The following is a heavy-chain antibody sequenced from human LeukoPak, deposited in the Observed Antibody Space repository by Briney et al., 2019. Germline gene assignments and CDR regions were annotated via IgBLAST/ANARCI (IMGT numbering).Heavy chain of an antibody. Sequence: GASVKVSCKASGYTFTSYDINWVRQATGQGLEWMGWMNPNSGNTGYAQKSQGRVTMTRNTSISTAYMELSSLRSEDTAVYYCARGPSLRLRYFDWPTSLYYYYGMDVWGQGTTVTVSS. J-gene: IGHJ6*02. V-gene: IGHV1-8*01. CDR3: ARGPSLRLRYFDWPTSLYYYYGMDV. CDR2: MNPNSGNT. CDR1: GYTFTSYD. D-gene: IGHD3-9*01.